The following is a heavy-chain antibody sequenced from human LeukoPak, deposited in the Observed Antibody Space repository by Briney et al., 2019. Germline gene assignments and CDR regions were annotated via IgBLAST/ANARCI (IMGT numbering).Heavy chain of an antibody. CDR3: ARDAYQVAGSTLNDY. D-gene: IGHD3-16*01. CDR1: GFTFSSYE. V-gene: IGHV3-48*03. CDR2: ISSSGSTI. Sequence: GGSLGLSCAASGFTFSSYEMNWVRQAPGKGLEWVSYISSSGSTIYYADSVKGRFTISRDNAKNSLYLQMNSLRAEDTAVYYCARDAYQVAGSTLNDYWGQGTLVTVSS. J-gene: IGHJ4*02.